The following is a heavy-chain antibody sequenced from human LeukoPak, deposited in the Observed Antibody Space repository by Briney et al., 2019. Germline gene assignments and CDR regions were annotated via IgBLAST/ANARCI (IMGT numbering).Heavy chain of an antibody. Sequence: GGSLRLSCAASGFTFSSYWMHWVRQAPGKGLMWVSRINSDGSRTTYADSVRGRFTISRDNAKSTLYLQMNSLRAEDTAVYYCARVRDDYTYFDCCGQGTLVTVSS. CDR1: GFTFSSYW. CDR3: ARVRDDYTYFDC. V-gene: IGHV3-74*01. D-gene: IGHD4-11*01. J-gene: IGHJ4*02. CDR2: INSDGSRT.